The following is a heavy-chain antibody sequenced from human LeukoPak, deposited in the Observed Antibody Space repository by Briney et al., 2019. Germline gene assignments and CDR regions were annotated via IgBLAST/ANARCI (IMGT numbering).Heavy chain of an antibody. J-gene: IGHJ4*02. Sequence: PGGFLRLSCAASGFTFSSYSMNWVHQAPGKGREWGSHISGSSSSLYLDSVKGRFTISRDNAKSSLYLQMNSLRAEDTAVYYCARDRYGXXTFDYWXXGTLVTV. V-gene: IGHV3-48*01. CDR2: ISGSSSSL. CDR3: ARDRYGXXTFDY. D-gene: IGHD4-17*01. CDR1: GFTFSSYS.